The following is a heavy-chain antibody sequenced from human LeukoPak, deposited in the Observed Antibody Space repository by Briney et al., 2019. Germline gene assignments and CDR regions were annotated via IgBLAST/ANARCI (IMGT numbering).Heavy chain of an antibody. CDR3: AREFRPTGARHGMDV. Sequence: GGSLRLSCAASGLTVNSNFMGWIRQAPGKGLEWVSVLYSDGKAIYADSVKGRFTISRDNSKNTLYLQMNSLRAEDTAVYSCAREFRPTGARHGMDVWGQGTTVTVSS. V-gene: IGHV3-66*01. D-gene: IGHD1-1*01. CDR2: LYSDGKA. CDR1: GLTVNSNF. J-gene: IGHJ6*02.